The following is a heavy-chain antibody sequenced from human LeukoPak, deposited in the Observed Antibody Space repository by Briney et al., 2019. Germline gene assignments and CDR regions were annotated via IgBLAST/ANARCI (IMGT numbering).Heavy chain of an antibody. D-gene: IGHD4-17*01. CDR2: INPNSGGT. CDR3: ARDYGDYLLTSDY. J-gene: IGHJ4*02. CDR1: GYTFTGYY. V-gene: IGHV1-2*02. Sequence: ASVEVSCKASGYTFTGYYMHWVRQAPGQGLEWMGWINPNSGGTNYAQKFQGRVTMTRDTSISTAYMELSRLRSDDTAVYYCARDYGDYLLTSDYWGQGTLVTVSS.